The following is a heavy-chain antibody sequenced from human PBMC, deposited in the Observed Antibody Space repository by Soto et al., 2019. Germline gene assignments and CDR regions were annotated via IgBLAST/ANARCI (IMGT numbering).Heavy chain of an antibody. Sequence: PWGSLRLSCAASGFTFSSYGMHWVRQAPGKGLEWVAVIWYDGSNKYYADSVKGRFTISRDNSKNTLYLQMNSLRAEDTAVYYCARDQGVVPAAIGGPFDYWGQGTLVTVSS. CDR3: ARDQGVVPAAIGGPFDY. CDR1: GFTFSSYG. J-gene: IGHJ4*02. V-gene: IGHV3-33*01. D-gene: IGHD2-2*01. CDR2: IWYDGSNK.